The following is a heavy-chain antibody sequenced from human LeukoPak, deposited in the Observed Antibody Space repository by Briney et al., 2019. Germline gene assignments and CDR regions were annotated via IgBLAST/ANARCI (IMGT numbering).Heavy chain of an antibody. D-gene: IGHD1-26*01. J-gene: IGHJ6*03. Sequence: GGSLRLSCAASGFTFSSYAMSWVRQAPGKGLEWVSAISGSGGSTYYADSVKGRFTISRDNSKNTLYLQMNSLRAEDTAVYYCAKKKFSGRYYYYYMDVWGKGTTVTVSS. CDR3: AKKKFSGRYYYYYMDV. V-gene: IGHV3-23*01. CDR2: ISGSGGST. CDR1: GFTFSSYA.